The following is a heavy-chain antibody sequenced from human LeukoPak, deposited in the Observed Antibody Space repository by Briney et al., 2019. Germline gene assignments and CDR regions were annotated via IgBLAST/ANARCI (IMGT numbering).Heavy chain of an antibody. CDR2: IYSGGST. CDR1: GFTVSSNY. Sequence: GGSLRLSCAASGFTVSSNYMSWVRQAPGKGLEWVSVIYSGGSTYYADSVKGRFTISRDNSKNTLYLQMNSLRAEDTAVYYCARTPVTTVAAVDYYGMDVWGQGTTVTVSS. J-gene: IGHJ6*02. D-gene: IGHD4-23*01. V-gene: IGHV3-53*01. CDR3: ARTPVTTVAAVDYYGMDV.